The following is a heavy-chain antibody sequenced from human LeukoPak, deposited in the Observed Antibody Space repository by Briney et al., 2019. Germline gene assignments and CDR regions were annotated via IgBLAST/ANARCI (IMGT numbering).Heavy chain of an antibody. J-gene: IGHJ4*02. V-gene: IGHV4-59*01. CDR1: GGSISSYY. D-gene: IGHD1-26*01. Sequence: PSETLSLTCTVSGGSISSYYWSWIRQPPGKGLEWIGYINYSGSTNYNPSLKSRVTISVDTSKNQFSLKLSSVTAADTAVYYCARDKIEGGSHRDWGQGTLVTVSS. CDR3: ARDKIEGGSHRD. CDR2: INYSGST.